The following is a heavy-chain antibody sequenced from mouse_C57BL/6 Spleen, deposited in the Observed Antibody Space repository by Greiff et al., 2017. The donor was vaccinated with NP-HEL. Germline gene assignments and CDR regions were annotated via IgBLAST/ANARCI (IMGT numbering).Heavy chain of an antibody. D-gene: IGHD1-1*01. CDR2: IYPGSGST. V-gene: IGHV1-55*01. CDR1: GYTFTSYW. CDR3: ARSDYYGSNFFAY. J-gene: IGHJ3*01. Sequence: VQLQQPGAELVKPGASVKMSCKASGYTFTSYWITWVKQRPGQGLEWIGDIYPGSGSTNYNEKFKSKATLTVDTSSSTAYMQLSRLTSEDSAVYYCARSDYYGSNFFAYWGQGTLVTVSA.